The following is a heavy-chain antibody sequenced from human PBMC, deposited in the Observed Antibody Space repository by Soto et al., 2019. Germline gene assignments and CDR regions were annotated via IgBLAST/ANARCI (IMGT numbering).Heavy chain of an antibody. D-gene: IGHD3-10*01. J-gene: IGHJ4*02. CDR3: AKDQSTGEIDY. Sequence: QVHLVESGGGVVQSGGSLRLSCAASGFTFSSNAMHWVRQAPDKGLEWMAFISYDGSNTYYADSVRGRFTISRENSKNTLFLEMNSLRPEDTAVYYCAKDQSTGEIDYWGQGTLVNVSS. CDR2: ISYDGSNT. V-gene: IGHV3-30*18. CDR1: GFTFSSNA.